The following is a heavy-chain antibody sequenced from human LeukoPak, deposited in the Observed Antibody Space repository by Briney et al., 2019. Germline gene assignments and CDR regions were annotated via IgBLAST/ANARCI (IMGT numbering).Heavy chain of an antibody. CDR1: GYTFTNYY. Sequence: ASVKVSCKASGYTFTNYYLHWVRQAPGQGLEWMGIINPSVDSTSYAQKFQGRVTITRNTSISTAYMELSSLRSEDTAVYYCARGFGYSSSSGETDAFDIWGQGTMVTVSS. CDR2: INPSVDST. D-gene: IGHD6-6*01. CDR3: ARGFGYSSSSGETDAFDI. V-gene: IGHV1-46*01. J-gene: IGHJ3*02.